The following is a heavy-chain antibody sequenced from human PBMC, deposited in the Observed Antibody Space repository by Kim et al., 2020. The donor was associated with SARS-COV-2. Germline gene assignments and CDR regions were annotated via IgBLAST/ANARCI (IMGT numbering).Heavy chain of an antibody. CDR2: INHSGST. J-gene: IGHJ6*02. CDR3: AKSSSTSSWYNGPLAYCGGDCNPYYYYGMDV. Sequence: SETLSLTCAVYGGSFSGYYWSWIRQPPGKGLEWIGEINHSGSTNYNPSLKSRVTISVDTSKNQFSLKLSSVTAADTAVYYCAKSSSTSSWYNGPLAYCGGDCNPYYYYGMDVWGQGTTVTVSS. D-gene: IGHD2-21*02. CDR1: GGSFSGYY. V-gene: IGHV4-34*01.